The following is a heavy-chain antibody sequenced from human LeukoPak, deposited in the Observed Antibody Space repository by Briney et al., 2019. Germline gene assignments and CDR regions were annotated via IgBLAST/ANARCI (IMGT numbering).Heavy chain of an antibody. CDR1: GFTFSSYW. CDR3: ARDWYGDSGFDY. V-gene: IGHV3-74*01. CDR2: INSDGSST. J-gene: IGHJ4*02. Sequence: GGSLRLSCAASGFTFSSYWMHWVRQAPGKGLVWVSRINSDGSSTSYADSVKDRFTISRDNAKNTLYLQMNSLRAEDTAVYYCARDWYGDSGFDYWGQGTLVTVSS. D-gene: IGHD4-17*01.